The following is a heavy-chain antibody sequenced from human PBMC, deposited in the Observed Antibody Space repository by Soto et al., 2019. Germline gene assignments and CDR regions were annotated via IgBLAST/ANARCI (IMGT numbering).Heavy chain of an antibody. CDR1: GFTFRDYY. V-gene: IGHV3-11*01. CDR2: ISSSGSTI. J-gene: IGHJ4*02. D-gene: IGHD3-3*02. CDR3: ARLAGQTSDG. Sequence: QVQLVESGGDLVRPGGSLRLSCAASGFTFRDYYMGWIRQAPGKGLDWVSYISSSGSTIYYADSVKGRFTISRDNAKKSLYLQITSLRAEDKAVYYCARLAGQTSDGWGQGTLVSVSS.